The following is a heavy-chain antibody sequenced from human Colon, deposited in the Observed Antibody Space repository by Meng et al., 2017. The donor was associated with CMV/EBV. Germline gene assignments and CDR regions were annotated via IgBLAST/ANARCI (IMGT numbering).Heavy chain of an antibody. V-gene: IGHV3-30*02. CDR3: AKDFTPRDFWSDNYSLNV. CDR1: GFIFSSYG. Sequence: GGSLRLSCAASGFIFSSYGMHWVRQAPGKGLEWVAFIRYDGSNKYYADSVKGRFTISRDTSKNTLYLQMNSLRAEDTAVYYCAKDFTPRDFWSDNYSLNVWGQGTTVTVSS. J-gene: IGHJ6*02. D-gene: IGHD3-3*01. CDR2: IRYDGSNK.